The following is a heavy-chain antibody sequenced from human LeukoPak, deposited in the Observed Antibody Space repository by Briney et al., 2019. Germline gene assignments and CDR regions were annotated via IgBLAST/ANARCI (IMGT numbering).Heavy chain of an antibody. V-gene: IGHV7-4-1*02. D-gene: IGHD2-2*02. CDR3: ARAPYCSSTSCYNRAYYFDC. J-gene: IGHJ4*02. CDR1: GYTFTSYA. Sequence: ASVKVSCKASGYTFTSYAMNWVRQAPGQGLEWMGWINTNTGNPTYAQGFTGRFVFSLDTSVGTAYLQISSLKAEDTAVYYCARAPYCSSTSCYNRAYYFDCWGQGTLVTVSS. CDR2: INTNTGNP.